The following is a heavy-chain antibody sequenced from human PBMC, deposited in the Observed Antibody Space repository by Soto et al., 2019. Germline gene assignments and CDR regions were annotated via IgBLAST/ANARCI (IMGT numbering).Heavy chain of an antibody. Sequence: SVKVSCKASGFTFTSAAVQWVRQARGQRLEWIGWIVVGSGNTNYAQKFQERVTITRDMSTSTAYMQLSSLRSEDTAVYYCAAEDTAMTYYYYGMDFWRQGTTVIGSS. CDR1: GFTFTSAA. V-gene: IGHV1-58*01. D-gene: IGHD5-18*01. CDR2: IVVGSGNT. J-gene: IGHJ6*01. CDR3: AAEDTAMTYYYYGMDF.